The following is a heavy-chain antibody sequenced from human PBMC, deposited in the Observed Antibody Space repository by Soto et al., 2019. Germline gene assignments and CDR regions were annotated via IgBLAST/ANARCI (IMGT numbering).Heavy chain of an antibody. Sequence: QVQLVESGGGVVQPGRSLRLSCAASGFTFSSYGMHWVRQAPGKGLEWVAVISYDGSNKYYADSVKGRFTISRDNSKNTLYLQMNSLRAEDTAVYYCAKAGTSRSLDYWGQGTLVTVSS. J-gene: IGHJ4*02. V-gene: IGHV3-30*18. CDR3: AKAGTSRSLDY. D-gene: IGHD3-10*01. CDR2: ISYDGSNK. CDR1: GFTFSSYG.